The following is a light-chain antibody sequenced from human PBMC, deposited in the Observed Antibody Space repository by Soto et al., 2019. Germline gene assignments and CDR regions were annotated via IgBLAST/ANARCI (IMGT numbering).Light chain of an antibody. V-gene: IGLV1-44*01. CDR1: SSNVQSNT. Sequence: QSVLTQPPSASGAPGQRVTISCSGSSSNVQSNTVNWYQQLPGTAPKLLIYSNDQRPSGVPDRFSGSKSGTSASLAISGLQSEDEADYYCSSYTSSSLYVFGTGTKVTVL. CDR2: SND. J-gene: IGLJ1*01. CDR3: SSYTSSSLYV.